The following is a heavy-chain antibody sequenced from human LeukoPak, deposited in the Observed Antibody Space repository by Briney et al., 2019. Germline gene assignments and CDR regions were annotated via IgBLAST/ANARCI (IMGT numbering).Heavy chain of an antibody. D-gene: IGHD3-10*01. J-gene: IGHJ4*02. CDR3: ARGSYYYGSGSSPNLDY. CDR1: GGSISSYY. Sequence: SETLSLTCTVSGGSISSYYWSWIRQPPGKGLEWIGHIYYSGSTNYNPSLKSRVTISVDTSKNQFSLKLSSVTAADTAVYYCARGSYYYGSGSSPNLDYWGQGTLVTVSS. V-gene: IGHV4-59*08. CDR2: IYYSGST.